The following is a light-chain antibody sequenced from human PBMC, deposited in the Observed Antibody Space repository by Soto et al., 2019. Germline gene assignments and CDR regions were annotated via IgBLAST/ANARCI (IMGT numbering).Light chain of an antibody. Sequence: EIVLTQSPGTLSLPPGERATLSCWASQSVSSSFLAWYQQKPGQAPRLLIYGASTRATGIPDRFSGSGSGTAFTLTISRLQPQDFAVYYCQQYGTSPCTFGQGTKLEIK. J-gene: IGKJ2*02. CDR2: GAS. CDR3: QQYGTSPCT. V-gene: IGKV3-20*01. CDR1: QSVSSSF.